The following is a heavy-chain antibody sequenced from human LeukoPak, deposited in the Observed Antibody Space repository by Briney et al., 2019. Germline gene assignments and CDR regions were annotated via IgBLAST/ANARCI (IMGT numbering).Heavy chain of an antibody. D-gene: IGHD1-20*01. V-gene: IGHV4-38-2*02. CDR2: IYYSGST. J-gene: IGHJ3*02. CDR1: GYSISSGYY. CDR3: ARDPVLINNWNDEKDAFDI. Sequence: SETLSLTCTVSGYSISSGYYWGLIRQPPGKGLEWIGSIYYSGSTYYNPSLKSRVTISVDTSKNQFSLKLSSVTAADTAVYYCARDPVLINNWNDEKDAFDIWGQGTMVTVSS.